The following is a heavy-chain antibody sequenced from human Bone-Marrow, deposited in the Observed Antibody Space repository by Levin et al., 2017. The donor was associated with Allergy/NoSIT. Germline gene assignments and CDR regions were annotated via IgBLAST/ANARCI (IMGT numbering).Heavy chain of an antibody. V-gene: IGHV3-64D*06. Sequence: PGGSLRLSCSASGFTFSSYAMHWVRQAPGKGLEYVSAISSNGGSTYYADSVKGRFTISRDNSKNTLYLQMSSLRAEDTAVYYCVKDLFDHTGIVAILDYWGQGTLVTVSS. CDR1: GFTFSSYA. CDR3: VKDLFDHTGIVAILDY. CDR2: ISSNGGST. J-gene: IGHJ4*02. D-gene: IGHD5-12*01.